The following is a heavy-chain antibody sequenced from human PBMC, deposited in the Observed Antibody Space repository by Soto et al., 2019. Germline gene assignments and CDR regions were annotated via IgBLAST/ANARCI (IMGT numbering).Heavy chain of an antibody. V-gene: IGHV3-74*01. CDR1: GFTFSSYW. CDR2: IDVDGTST. CDR3: ARVGVAGNDY. J-gene: IGHJ4*02. Sequence: EVQLVQSGGGIVEPGGSLRLSCTASGFTFSSYWMHWVRQAPGMGLVWVARIDVDGTSTTYADSVRGRFTISRDNAKNTLYLHMNSLRVDDTAVYYCARVGVAGNDYWGRGTVVTVSS. D-gene: IGHD3-3*01.